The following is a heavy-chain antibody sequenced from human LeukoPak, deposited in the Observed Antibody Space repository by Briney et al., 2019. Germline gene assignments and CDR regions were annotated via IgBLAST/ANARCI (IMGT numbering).Heavy chain of an antibody. Sequence: PGGSLRLSCAASGFTFSSYGMHWVRQAPGKGLEWVAVIWCDGGNKYCSDSVKGRFTISRDNSNNTLYLQMNSLRVEDTAVYYCATTASRGPQSAEYFQYWGQGTLVTVSS. CDR3: ATTASRGPQSAEYFQY. J-gene: IGHJ1*01. V-gene: IGHV3-33*08. CDR1: GFTFSSYG. CDR2: IWCDGGNK.